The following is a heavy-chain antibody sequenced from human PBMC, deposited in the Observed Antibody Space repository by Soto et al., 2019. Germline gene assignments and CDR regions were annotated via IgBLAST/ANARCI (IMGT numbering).Heavy chain of an antibody. J-gene: IGHJ4*02. D-gene: IGHD3-10*01. V-gene: IGHV3-30-3*01. CDR1: GFTFSIYA. CDR2: ISYDGSNK. CDR3: AREEITMVQDY. Sequence: GGSLRLSCAASGFTFSIYAMHWVRQAPGKGLEWVAVISYDGSNKYYADSVKGRFTISRDNSKNTLYLQMNSLRAEDTAVYYCAREEITMVQDYWGQGTLVTVSS.